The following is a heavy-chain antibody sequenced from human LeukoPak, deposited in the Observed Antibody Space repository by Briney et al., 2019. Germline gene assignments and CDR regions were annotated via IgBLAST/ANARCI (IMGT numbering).Heavy chain of an antibody. CDR1: GFTFSSYG. CDR2: IWYDGSNK. V-gene: IGHV3-33*01. CDR3: ARAWSSGWYYFDY. D-gene: IGHD6-19*01. Sequence: GRSLRLSCAASGFTFSSYGMHWVRQAPGKGLEWVAVIWYDGSNKYCADSVKGRFTISRDNSKNTLYLQMNSLRAEDTAVYYCARAWSSGWYYFDYWGQGTLVTVSS. J-gene: IGHJ4*02.